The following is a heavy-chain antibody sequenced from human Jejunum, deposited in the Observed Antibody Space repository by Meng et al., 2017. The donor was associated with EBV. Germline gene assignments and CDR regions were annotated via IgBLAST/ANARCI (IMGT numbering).Heavy chain of an antibody. V-gene: IGHV1-69*15. CDR2: TVPIFGTT. CDR1: GDRFGTYS. J-gene: IGHJ4*02. CDR3: ARAGGDYEDY. D-gene: IGHD4-17*01. Sequence: QEQLVQSGAEGKKPGSPVKVVCKASGDRFGTYSVSWVRQAPGQGLEWMGNTVPIFGTTSYAQKFQGRVTITADESTRTAFMELRNLRSEDSAMYYCARAGGDYEDYWGQGTLVTVSS.